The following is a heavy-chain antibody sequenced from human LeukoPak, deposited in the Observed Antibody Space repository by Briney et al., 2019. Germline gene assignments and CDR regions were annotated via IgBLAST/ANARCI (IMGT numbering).Heavy chain of an antibody. Sequence: GGSLRLSCAASGFTFSDVWMSWVRQAPGKGLEWVGRIKSKTAGGTTDYAAPVKGRFTISRDDSEDTVYLQMSSLKPEDTAVYYCTTVFRVASAVDRWGQGVLVTVSS. D-gene: IGHD6-13*01. V-gene: IGHV3-15*01. CDR3: TTVFRVASAVDR. CDR2: IKSKTAGGTT. J-gene: IGHJ5*02. CDR1: GFTFSDVW.